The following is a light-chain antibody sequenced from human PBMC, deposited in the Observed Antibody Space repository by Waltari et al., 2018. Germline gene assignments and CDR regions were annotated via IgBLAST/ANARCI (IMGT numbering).Light chain of an antibody. CDR1: QSVTVY. J-gene: IGKJ4*01. CDR2: NTS. V-gene: IGKV3-11*01. Sequence: IVLTQSPATLSLSPGERATLSCRASQSVTVYLTWYQQKPGQAPRLLIYNTSKRATGIPARFSGSGSGTDFTLTISSLEPEDFAVYYCHQRSNWPLTFGGGTKVEIK. CDR3: HQRSNWPLT.